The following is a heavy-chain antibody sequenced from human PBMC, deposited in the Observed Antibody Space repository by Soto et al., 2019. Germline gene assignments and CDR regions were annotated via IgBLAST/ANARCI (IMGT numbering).Heavy chain of an antibody. CDR2: IYYSGST. CDR1: GGSISSYY. CDR3: ARDPEVLGAFDI. V-gene: IGHV4-59*01. Sequence: SETLSLTCTVSGGSISSYYWSWIRQPPGKGLEWIGYIYYSGSTNYNPSLKSRVTISVDTSKNQFSLKLSSVTAADTAVYYCARDPEVLGAFDIWGQGTMDTVSS. J-gene: IGHJ3*02.